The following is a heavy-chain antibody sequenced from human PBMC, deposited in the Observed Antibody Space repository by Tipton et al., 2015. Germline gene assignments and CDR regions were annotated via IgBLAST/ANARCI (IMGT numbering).Heavy chain of an antibody. CDR3: ARHKDSGTYPLDY. J-gene: IGHJ4*02. CDR2: IYYSGST. D-gene: IGHD3-10*01. Sequence: TLSLTCTVSGGSISSSDYYWVWLRQPPGMGLECIGTIYYSGSTYYNPSLKSRVTMSRDTSGNQISLTLTSVTAADTAVYYCARHKDSGTYPLDYWGQGTLVTVSS. V-gene: IGHV4-39*07. CDR1: GGSISSSDYY.